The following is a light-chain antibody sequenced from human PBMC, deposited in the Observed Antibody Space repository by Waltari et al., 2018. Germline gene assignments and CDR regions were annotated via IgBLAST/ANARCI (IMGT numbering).Light chain of an antibody. V-gene: IGLV1-40*01. CDR3: QSYDXSXSVV. CDR1: SSNIGAGYD. J-gene: IGLJ2*01. CDR2: RNS. Sequence: VLXQPPXXSGAPGQRVTISCTGXSSNIGAGYDVHWYQQLPGTAPKLPIFRNSNRXXXXXDXFSGSXXXTSASLXXTXLQAEDXXXXYCQSYDXSXSVVFGGXXKLTV.